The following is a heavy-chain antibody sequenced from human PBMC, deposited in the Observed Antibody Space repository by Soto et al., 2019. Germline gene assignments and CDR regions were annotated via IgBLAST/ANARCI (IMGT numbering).Heavy chain of an antibody. CDR2: ISYDGSNK. Sequence: QVQLVESGGGVVQPGRSLRLSCAASGFTFSSYGMHWVRQAPGKGLEWVAVISYDGSNKYYADSVTGRFTISRDNSKNTLYVQVNTLGAGDTAVYYCAKRQESGSYVFYFGYRGQGTLVTVSS. CDR1: GFTFSSYG. V-gene: IGHV3-30*18. CDR3: AKRQESGSYVFYFGY. D-gene: IGHD1-26*01. J-gene: IGHJ4*02.